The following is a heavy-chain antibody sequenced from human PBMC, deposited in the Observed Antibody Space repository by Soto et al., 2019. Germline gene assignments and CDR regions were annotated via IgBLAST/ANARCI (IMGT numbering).Heavy chain of an antibody. V-gene: IGHV4-59*01. Sequence: PSETLSLTCTVSGGSISSYYWSWIRQPPGKGLEWIGYIYYSGSTNYNPSLKSRVTISVDTSKNQFSLKLSSVTAADTAVYYCARYSGSPDAFDIWGQGTMVTVSS. J-gene: IGHJ3*02. CDR3: ARYSGSPDAFDI. CDR1: GGSISSYY. CDR2: IYYSGST. D-gene: IGHD1-26*01.